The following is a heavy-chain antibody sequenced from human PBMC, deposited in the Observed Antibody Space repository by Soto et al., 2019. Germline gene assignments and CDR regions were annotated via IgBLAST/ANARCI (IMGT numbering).Heavy chain of an antibody. V-gene: IGHV1-18*01. CDR2: ISGYNGQT. Sequence: IQLVQSGPEVKKPGASVKVSCKASGYTFTTYGISWVRQAPGQGLEWMGWISGYNGQTNYAQKFRGRVTITTDTSRGTAYMEMRSLRSDDTATYYCARDGRKELWVEGLNAMDVWGQGTTVTVS. CDR3: ARDGRKELWVEGLNAMDV. J-gene: IGHJ6*02. D-gene: IGHD5-18*01. CDR1: GYTFTTYG.